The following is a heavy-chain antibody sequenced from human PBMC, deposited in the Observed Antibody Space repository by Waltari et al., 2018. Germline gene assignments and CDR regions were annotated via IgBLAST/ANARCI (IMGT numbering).Heavy chain of an antibody. CDR2: IYYSGST. Sequence: QLQLQESGPGLVKPSETLSLTCTVSGGSISSSSYYRGWIRQPPGKGLEWIGSIYYSGSTYYNPSLKSRVTISVDTSKNQFSLKLSSVTAADTAVYYSFLGYSSGWVCSDWGQGTLVTVSS. D-gene: IGHD6-19*01. J-gene: IGHJ4*02. CDR3: FLGYSSGWVCSD. CDR1: GGSISSSSYY. V-gene: IGHV4-39*01.